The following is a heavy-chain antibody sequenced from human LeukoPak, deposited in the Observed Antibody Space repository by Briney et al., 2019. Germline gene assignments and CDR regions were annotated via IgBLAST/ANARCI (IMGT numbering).Heavy chain of an antibody. V-gene: IGHV4-38-2*01. CDR1: GYSISSGYY. Sequence: PSETLSLTCAVSGYSISSGYYWGWIRPPPGKGLEWIGNIYNSGSTYYNPSLKSRVTISVDPSKNQFSLKLRSVTAADTAVYYCARQSGDFDYWGQGTLVTVSS. CDR3: ARQSGDFDY. CDR2: IYNSGST. J-gene: IGHJ4*02. D-gene: IGHD4-17*01.